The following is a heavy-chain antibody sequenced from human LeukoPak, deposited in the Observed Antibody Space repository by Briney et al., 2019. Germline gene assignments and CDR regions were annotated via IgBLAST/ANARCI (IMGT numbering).Heavy chain of an antibody. V-gene: IGHV1-2*02. CDR2: INPNSGGT. CDR1: GYTFTSYA. CDR3: ARSGITAVGTIDY. D-gene: IGHD6-13*01. Sequence: ASVKVSCKASGYTFTSYAMNWVRQAPGQGLEWMGWINPNSGGTNYAQKFQGRVTMTRDTSISRAYMELSRLRSDDTAVYYCARSGITAVGTIDYWGQGTLVTVSS. J-gene: IGHJ4*02.